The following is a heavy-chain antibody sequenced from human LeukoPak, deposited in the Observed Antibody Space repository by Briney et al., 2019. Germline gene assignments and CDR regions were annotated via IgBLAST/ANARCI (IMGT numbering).Heavy chain of an antibody. V-gene: IGHV3-23*01. CDR3: AKDALSGWYGYSDY. D-gene: IGHD6-19*01. J-gene: IGHJ4*02. CDR1: GFTFTNAW. Sequence: GGSLRLSCAGSGFTFTNAWMSWVRQAPGKGLEWVSSISGSGSSTYYADSVKGRFTISRDNSKNTLFLQMNSLRAEDTAVYHCAKDALSGWYGYSDYWGQGTLVTVSS. CDR2: ISGSGSST.